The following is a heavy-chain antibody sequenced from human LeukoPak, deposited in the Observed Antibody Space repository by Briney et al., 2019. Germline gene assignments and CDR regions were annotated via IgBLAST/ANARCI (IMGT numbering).Heavy chain of an antibody. D-gene: IGHD6-13*01. Sequence: PGGSLRLSCAASGFTFSSYGKHWVRQAPGKGLEWVAVISYDGSNKYYADSVKGRFTISRDNSKNTLYLQMNSLRAEDTAVYYCAKGTDPGIAAAGAVLDYWGQGTLVTVSS. V-gene: IGHV3-30*18. CDR3: AKGTDPGIAAAGAVLDY. J-gene: IGHJ4*02. CDR1: GFTFSSYG. CDR2: ISYDGSNK.